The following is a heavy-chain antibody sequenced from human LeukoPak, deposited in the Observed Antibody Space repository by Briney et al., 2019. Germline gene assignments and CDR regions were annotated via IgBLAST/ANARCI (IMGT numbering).Heavy chain of an antibody. CDR2: FDPEDGET. D-gene: IGHD3-22*01. V-gene: IGHV1-24*01. CDR1: GYTLTELS. Sequence: ASVKVSCKVSGYTLTELSMHWVRQAPGKGLKWMGGFDPEDGETIYAQKFQGRVTMTEDTSTDTAYMELSSLRSEDTAVYYCATDSDYYDSSGYYYHYGMDVWGQGTTVTVSS. J-gene: IGHJ6*02. CDR3: ATDSDYYDSSGYYYHYGMDV.